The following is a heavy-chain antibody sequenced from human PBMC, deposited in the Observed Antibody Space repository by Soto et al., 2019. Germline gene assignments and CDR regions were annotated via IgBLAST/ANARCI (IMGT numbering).Heavy chain of an antibody. CDR2: IKSKTDGGTT. Sequence: PGGSLKLSCAASGFTFSNSWMSWVRKAPGKGLEWVGRIKSKTDGGTTDYAAPGKGRFTISRDDSTNTLSLQMHSLKTDDTAVYYCTTAPLSYYWGQGTLVTVSS. CDR1: GFTFSNSW. V-gene: IGHV3-15*01. J-gene: IGHJ4*02. CDR3: TTAPLSYY.